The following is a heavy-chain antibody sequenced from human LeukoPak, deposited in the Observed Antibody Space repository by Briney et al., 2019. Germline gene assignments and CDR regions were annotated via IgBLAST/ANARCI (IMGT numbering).Heavy chain of an antibody. CDR3: ARDYNWGFDY. CDR1: GGSISSGGYS. Sequence: LSLTCAVSGGSISSGGYSWSWIRPPPGKGLEWVSAISGSGGSTYYADSVKGRFTISRDNAQHSLYLQMNSLRVEDTAVYYCARDYNWGFDYWGQGTLVTVSS. CDR2: ISGSGGST. J-gene: IGHJ4*02. V-gene: IGHV3-11*04. D-gene: IGHD3-16*01.